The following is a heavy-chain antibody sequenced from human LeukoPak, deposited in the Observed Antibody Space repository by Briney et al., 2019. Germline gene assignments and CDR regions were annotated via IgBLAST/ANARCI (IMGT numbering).Heavy chain of an antibody. D-gene: IGHD4-23*01. J-gene: IGHJ6*02. Sequence: ASVKVSCKASGGTFSSYAISWVRQAPGQGLEWMGGIIPIFGTANYAQKFQGRVTITADESTSTAYMELSSLRSEDTAVYYCARKSAPGAQRVVTQRNYYYGMDVWGQGTTVTVSS. V-gene: IGHV1-69*01. CDR3: ARKSAPGAQRVVTQRNYYYGMDV. CDR1: GGTFSSYA. CDR2: IIPIFGTA.